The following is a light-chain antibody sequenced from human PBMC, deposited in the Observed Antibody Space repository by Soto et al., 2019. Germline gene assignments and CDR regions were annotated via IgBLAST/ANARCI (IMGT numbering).Light chain of an antibody. Sequence: NFMLTQPHSVSESPGKTVTISCTRSGGSIDSDYVQWYQQRPGRAPTTVIYEDDQRPSRVPDRFSGSSDSSSNSASLTISGLKTEDEADYYCQSYDSSTYVFGTGTKLTVL. CDR1: GGSIDSDY. CDR2: EDD. V-gene: IGLV6-57*04. CDR3: QSYDSSTYV. J-gene: IGLJ1*01.